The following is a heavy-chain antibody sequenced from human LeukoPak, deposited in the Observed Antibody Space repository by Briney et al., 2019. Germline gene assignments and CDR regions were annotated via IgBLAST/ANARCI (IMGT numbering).Heavy chain of an antibody. CDR1: GGTFSSYA. D-gene: IGHD4-17*01. CDR3: ATLREGRLDYGGSGAFDI. V-gene: IGHV1-69*04. Sequence: SVKVSCKASGGTFSSYAISWVRQAPGQGLEWMGRIIPILGIANYAQKFQGRVTITADKSTSTAYMELSSLRSEDTAVYYCATLREGRLDYGGSGAFDIWGQGTMVTVSS. CDR2: IIPILGIA. J-gene: IGHJ3*02.